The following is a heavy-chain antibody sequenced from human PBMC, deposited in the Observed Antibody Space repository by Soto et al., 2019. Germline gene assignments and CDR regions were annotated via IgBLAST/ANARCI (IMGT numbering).Heavy chain of an antibody. Sequence: QDQLVQSGAEVKKPGASVKVSCKASGYTFTSYGISWVRQAPGQGLEWMGWISAYTGNTNYAKKLQGRVTMTTDTSTSAAYMELRSLRSADTSVYYCATDRRGYSAYWGQGTLVTVSS. CDR3: ATDRRGYSAY. J-gene: IGHJ4*02. V-gene: IGHV1-18*01. CDR1: GYTFTSYG. D-gene: IGHD4-4*01. CDR2: ISAYTGNT.